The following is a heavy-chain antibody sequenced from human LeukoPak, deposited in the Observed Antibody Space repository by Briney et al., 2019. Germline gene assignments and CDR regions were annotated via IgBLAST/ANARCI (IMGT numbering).Heavy chain of an antibody. CDR3: AHATLATVFDP. V-gene: IGHV2-5*01. CDR2: IYWNDDK. J-gene: IGHJ5*02. D-gene: IGHD6-13*01. CDR1: GFSLSTNAVG. Sequence: SGPTLVNPPQTLTLTCTFSGFSLSTNAVGVGWIRQPPGKSLEWLALIYWNDDKHFSPSLKSRLTITKDTSKNQVVLTMTNMDPVDTATYYCAHATLATVFDPWGQGTLVTVS.